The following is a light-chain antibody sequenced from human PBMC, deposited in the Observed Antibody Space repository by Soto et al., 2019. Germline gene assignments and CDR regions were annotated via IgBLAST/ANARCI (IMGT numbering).Light chain of an antibody. J-gene: IGLJ3*02. Sequence: QSALTQSRSVSGSPGQSVTISCTGTSSDVGVYNYVSWYQQHPGKAPQLVIYDVIKRPSGVPYRFSGSKSGNTASLTISGLQAEDEADYYCCSYAGSSLWVFGGGTKLTVL. CDR1: SSDVGVYNY. V-gene: IGLV2-11*01. CDR3: CSYAGSSLWV. CDR2: DVI.